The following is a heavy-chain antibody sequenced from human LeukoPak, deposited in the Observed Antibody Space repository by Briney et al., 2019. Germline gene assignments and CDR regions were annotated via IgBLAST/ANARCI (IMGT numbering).Heavy chain of an antibody. Sequence: PGGSLRLSCAASGFTFTTYWMHWVRQAPGKGLVWVSHISSDGSITSYADSVKGRFTISRDSAKNTLYLQMNSLRAEDTAVYYCARDAVDTANAVWGQGTTVTVSS. J-gene: IGHJ6*02. CDR2: ISSDGSIT. CDR1: GFTFTTYW. V-gene: IGHV3-74*01. D-gene: IGHD5-18*01. CDR3: ARDAVDTANAV.